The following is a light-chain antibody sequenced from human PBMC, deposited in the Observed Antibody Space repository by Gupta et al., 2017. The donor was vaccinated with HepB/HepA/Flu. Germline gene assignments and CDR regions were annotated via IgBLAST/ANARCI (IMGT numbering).Light chain of an antibody. J-gene: IGLJ2*01. CDR3: QTADGSGTYVV. CDR2: KDT. Sequence: SELTQQPSVSVSPGQTARIPCSGDALSNQYAYWYQQKPGQAPVLLIYKDTRRPSGIPERFSGSSSGTTVTLTISGVQAEDEADYHCQTADGSGTYVVFGGGTKLTVL. CDR1: ALSNQY. V-gene: IGLV3-25*03.